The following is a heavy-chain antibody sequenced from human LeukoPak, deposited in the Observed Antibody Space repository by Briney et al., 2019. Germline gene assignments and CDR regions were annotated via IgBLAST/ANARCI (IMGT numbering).Heavy chain of an antibody. D-gene: IGHD1-26*01. V-gene: IGHV4-30-4*01. J-gene: IGHJ3*02. Sequence: SETLSLTCAVYGGSFSGYYWSWIRQPPGKGLEWIGYIYYSGSTYYNPSLKSRVTISVDTSKNQFSLRLSSVTAADTAVYYCARAPYSGSYVGAFDIWGQGTMVTVSS. CDR1: GGSFSGYY. CDR2: IYYSGST. CDR3: ARAPYSGSYVGAFDI.